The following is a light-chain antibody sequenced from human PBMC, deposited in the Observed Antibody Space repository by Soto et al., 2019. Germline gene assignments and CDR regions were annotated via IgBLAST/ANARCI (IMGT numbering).Light chain of an antibody. CDR1: QSVSSAY. CDR2: AAS. J-gene: IGKJ1*01. CDR3: PQYGSSSTWT. Sequence: EIVLTQSPGTLSLSPGERATLSCRASQSVSSAYLAWYQHKPDQPPTLLIDAASSRVTGIPDTFSGSGSGTDYSLTISRLAPEDFAVYYCPQYGSSSTWTCGQGTKVEIK. V-gene: IGKV3-20*01.